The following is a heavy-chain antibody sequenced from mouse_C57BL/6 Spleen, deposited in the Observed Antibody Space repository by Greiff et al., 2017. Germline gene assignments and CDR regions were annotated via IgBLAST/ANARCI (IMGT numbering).Heavy chain of an antibody. V-gene: IGHV2-2*01. CDR2: IGSGGST. D-gene: IGHD4-1*01. CDR3: ALANWDVAWFAY. Sequence: VQLQESGPGLVQPSQSLSITCTVSGFSLTSYGVHWVRQSPGKGLEWLGVIGSGGSTDYNAAFISRLSISKENSKSQVFFKMNSLQADDTAIYYCALANWDVAWFAYWGQGTLVTVSA. J-gene: IGHJ3*01. CDR1: GFSLTSYG.